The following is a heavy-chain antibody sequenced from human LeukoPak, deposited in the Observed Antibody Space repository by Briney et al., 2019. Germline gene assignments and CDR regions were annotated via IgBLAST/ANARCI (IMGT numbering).Heavy chain of an antibody. CDR3: ARGAHARPVDY. CDR1: GGSFSGYY. V-gene: IGHV4-34*01. Sequence: SETLSLTCAVNGGSFSGYYWSWIRQPPGKGLEWIGEINHSGSTNYNPSLKSRVTISVDTSKNQFSLKLSSVTAADTAVYYCARGAHARPVDYWGQGTLVTVSS. J-gene: IGHJ4*02. CDR2: INHSGST. D-gene: IGHD6-6*01.